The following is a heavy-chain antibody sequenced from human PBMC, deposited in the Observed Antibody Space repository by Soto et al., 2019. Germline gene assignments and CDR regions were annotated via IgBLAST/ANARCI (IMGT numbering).Heavy chain of an antibody. D-gene: IGHD6-6*01. CDR2: IYYSGST. V-gene: IGHV4-59*01. CDR1: GGSISDFY. CDR3: ARDGGLAARTFDY. J-gene: IGHJ4*02. Sequence: SSETLSLTCTVSGGSISDFYWSWIRQPPGKGLEWIGYIYYSGSTNYNPSLKSRVTISVDTSKNQFSLNLRSMSPADTAVYYCARDGGLAARTFDYWGPGTLVTVSS.